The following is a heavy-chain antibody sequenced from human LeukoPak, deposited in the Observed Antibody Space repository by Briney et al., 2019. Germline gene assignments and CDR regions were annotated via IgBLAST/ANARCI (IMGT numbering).Heavy chain of an antibody. D-gene: IGHD2-21*02. V-gene: IGHV4-39*01. Sequence: KPSETLSLTCSVSGGSLTYTSHYWGWIRQPPGKGLEWVGSIHYSGDTYYKPSLRSRVTISVDTSKNQFSLKVTSVTAADTAVYYCARGGGDHTVYFDYWGQGILLTVSS. CDR2: IHYSGDT. CDR3: ARGGGDHTVYFDY. J-gene: IGHJ4*02. CDR1: GGSLTYTSHY.